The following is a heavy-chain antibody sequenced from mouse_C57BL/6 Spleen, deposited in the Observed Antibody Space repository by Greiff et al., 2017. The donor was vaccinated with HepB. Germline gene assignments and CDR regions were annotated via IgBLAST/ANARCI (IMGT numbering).Heavy chain of an antibody. CDR3: ARWDYDEGYYAIAY. Sequence: VQLQQPGAELVKPGASVKLSCKASGYTFTSYGMHWVKQRPGQGLEWIGMIHPNSGSTNYNEKFKSKATLTVDKSSSTAYMQLRSLTSEDSAVYFCARWDYDEGYYAIAYWGQGTSVTVSS. J-gene: IGHJ4*01. CDR2: IHPNSGST. V-gene: IGHV1-64*01. D-gene: IGHD2-4*01. CDR1: GYTFTSYG.